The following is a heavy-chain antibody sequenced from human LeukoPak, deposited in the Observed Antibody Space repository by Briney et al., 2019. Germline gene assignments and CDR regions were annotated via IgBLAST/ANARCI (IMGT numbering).Heavy chain of an antibody. CDR3: ARMTCGGGTCWWFDP. Sequence: SETLSLTCTVSGGSISSSRYYWGWNRQPPGKGLEWIGSIYYSGSTYYNPSLKSRVTISVDTSNNQFSLKLSSVTAADTALYYCARMTCGGGTCWWFDPWGQGTLVTVSS. V-gene: IGHV4-39*01. CDR1: GGSISSSRYY. D-gene: IGHD2-15*01. CDR2: IYYSGST. J-gene: IGHJ5*02.